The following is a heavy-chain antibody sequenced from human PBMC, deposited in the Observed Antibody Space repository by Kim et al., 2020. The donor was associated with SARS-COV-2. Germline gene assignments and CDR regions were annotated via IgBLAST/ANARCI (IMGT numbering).Heavy chain of an antibody. V-gene: IGHV3-74*01. D-gene: IGHD3-16*01. CDR1: GFRLGDYW. CDR3: AREETIGGQGVKNFDY. J-gene: IGHJ4*02. Sequence: GGSLRLSCVASGFRLGDYWMHWVRQVPGEGPLCVSRISPDGRRTKYTDSVNGRFTISRDNAQNTVHLEMTSLRVDDAAVYYCAREETIGGQGVKNFDYWGQGALVTVSS. CDR2: ISPDGRRT.